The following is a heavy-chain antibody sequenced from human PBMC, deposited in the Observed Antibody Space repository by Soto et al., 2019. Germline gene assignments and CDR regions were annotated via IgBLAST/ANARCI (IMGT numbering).Heavy chain of an antibody. CDR2: ISGSGVST. CDR1: GFTFSSYA. V-gene: IGHV3-23*01. CDR3: AKDGVGSGWVCQH. J-gene: IGHJ1*01. D-gene: IGHD6-19*01. Sequence: PGGSLRLSCAASGFTFSSYAMTWVRQAPGKGLEWVSAISGSGVSTYYADSVKGRFTISRDNSKNTLYLQMNSLRAEDTAVYYCAKDGVGSGWVCQHWGQGTLVTVSS.